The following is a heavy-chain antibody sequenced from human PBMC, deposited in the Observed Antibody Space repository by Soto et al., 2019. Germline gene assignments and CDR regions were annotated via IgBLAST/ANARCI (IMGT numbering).Heavy chain of an antibody. CDR1: GGSISSYY. V-gene: IGHV4-59*08. CDR2: IYYSGST. J-gene: IGHJ6*02. CDR3: ARHPSQQQLGNLLPSYYYYGMDV. D-gene: IGHD6-13*01. Sequence: QVQLQESGPGLVKPSETLSLTCTVSGGSISSYYWSWIRQPPGKGLEWIGSIYYSGSTNYNPSLKSRVTISVDTPKIQSALKLSSATAADSAVYYCARHPSQQQLGNLLPSYYYYGMDVWGQGTTVTVSS.